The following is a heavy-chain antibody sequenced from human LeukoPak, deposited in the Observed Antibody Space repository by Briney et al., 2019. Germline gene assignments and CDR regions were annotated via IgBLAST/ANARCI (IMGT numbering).Heavy chain of an antibody. CDR1: GFTFSSYA. V-gene: IGHV3-64*01. Sequence: PGGSLRLSCAASGFTFSSYAMHWVRQAPGKGLEYVSAISSNGGSTYYANSVKGRFTISRDNSKNTLYLQMGSLRAEDMAVYYCARSRGTHYYYYYMDVWGKGTTVTVSS. D-gene: IGHD2-15*01. CDR2: ISSNGGST. J-gene: IGHJ6*03. CDR3: ARSRGTHYYYYYMDV.